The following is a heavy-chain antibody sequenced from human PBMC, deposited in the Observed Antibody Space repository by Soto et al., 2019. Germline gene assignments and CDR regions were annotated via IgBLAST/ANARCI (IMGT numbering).Heavy chain of an antibody. CDR1: GLTFTRYA. CDR3: ATEIETTDDAFDI. V-gene: IGHV3-30*14. CDR2: ISYDGSKK. Sequence: QVQLVESGGGVVQPGRSLRLSCAASGLTFTRYAMHWVRQAPGKGLEWVSLISYDGSKKYYADSVKGRFTISRDTSNNERFLGMSSRRTEATAVSYCATEIETTDDAFDICGQGTMVTVSS. D-gene: IGHD3-22*01. J-gene: IGHJ3*02.